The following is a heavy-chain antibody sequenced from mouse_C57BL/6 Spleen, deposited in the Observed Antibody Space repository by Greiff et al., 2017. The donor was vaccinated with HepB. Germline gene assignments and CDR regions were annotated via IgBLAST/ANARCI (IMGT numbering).Heavy chain of an antibody. J-gene: IGHJ2*01. Sequence: VLLQQSGPELVKPGASVKISCKASGYTFTDYYINWVKQRPGQGLEWIGWIYPGSGNTQYNEKFKGKATLTVDTSSSTAYMQLSSLTSEDSAVYFCARNHYYGSSYDYFDYWGQGTTLTVSS. D-gene: IGHD1-1*01. CDR1: GYTFTDYY. V-gene: IGHV1-84*01. CDR3: ARNHYYGSSYDYFDY. CDR2: IYPGSGNT.